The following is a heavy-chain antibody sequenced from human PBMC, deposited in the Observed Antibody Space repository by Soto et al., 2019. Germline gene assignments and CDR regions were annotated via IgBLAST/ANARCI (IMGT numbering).Heavy chain of an antibody. CDR1: GGSISSGDYY. D-gene: IGHD2-2*02. J-gene: IGHJ5*02. CDR3: ARAGCSSTSCYTWEDNWFDP. Sequence: LSLTCTVSGGSISSGDYYWSWIRQPPGKGLEWIGYIYYSGSTYYNPSLKSRVTISVDTSKNQFSLKLSSVTAADTAVYYCARAGCSSTSCYTWEDNWFDPWGQGTLVTVPS. V-gene: IGHV4-30-4*01. CDR2: IYYSGST.